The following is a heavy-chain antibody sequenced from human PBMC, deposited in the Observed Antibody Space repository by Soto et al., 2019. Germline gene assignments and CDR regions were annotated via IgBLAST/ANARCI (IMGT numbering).Heavy chain of an antibody. D-gene: IGHD2-2*01. J-gene: IGHJ4*02. V-gene: IGHV3-23*01. Sequence: GGSLRLSCAASGFTFSSYTMSWVRQAPGKGLEWVSAISGSGGSTYYADSVKGRFTISRDNSKNTLYLQLNTLRAEDTAVYYCAKRQSLLPGAKALDYWGQGTLVTVSS. CDR2: ISGSGGST. CDR3: AKRQSLLPGAKALDY. CDR1: GFTFSSYT.